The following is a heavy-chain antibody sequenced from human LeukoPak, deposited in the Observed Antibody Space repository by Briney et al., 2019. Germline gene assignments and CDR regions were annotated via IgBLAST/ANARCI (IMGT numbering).Heavy chain of an antibody. J-gene: IGHJ4*02. D-gene: IGHD1-26*01. CDR2: IYYSGST. CDR3: ARPETTGTYYY. CDR1: GGSISSYY. Sequence: SETLSLTCTVSGGSISSYYWSWIRQPPGKGLEWIGYIYYSGSTNYNPSLKSRVTISVDTSKNQVSLKLSPVTAADTAVYYCARPETTGTYYYWGQGTLVTASS. V-gene: IGHV4-59*08.